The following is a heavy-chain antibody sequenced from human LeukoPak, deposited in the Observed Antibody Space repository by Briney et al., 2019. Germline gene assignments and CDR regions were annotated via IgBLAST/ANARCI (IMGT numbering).Heavy chain of an antibody. Sequence: GGSLRLSCAASGFTFSSYEMHWVRQAPGKEQEWVSYIGSSGSTIYYADSVKGRFTISRDNAKKALYLQMNSLRDEDTAVYYCAREDLSGYPYYYGMDVWGQGTTVTVSS. CDR3: AREDLSGYPYYYGMDV. CDR2: IGSSGSTI. CDR1: GFTFSSYE. V-gene: IGHV3-48*03. D-gene: IGHD2-2*01. J-gene: IGHJ6*02.